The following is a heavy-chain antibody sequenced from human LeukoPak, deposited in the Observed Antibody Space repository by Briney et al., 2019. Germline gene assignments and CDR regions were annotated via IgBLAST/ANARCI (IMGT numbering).Heavy chain of an antibody. CDR1: GFTFSSYG. CDR2: ISHDGSSK. J-gene: IGHJ4*02. V-gene: IGHV3-30*18. Sequence: GGSLRLSCAASGFTFSSYGMHWVRQAPGKGLEWVAVISHDGSSKYYADSVKGRFTISRDNSKNTLYLQMNSLRAEDTAVYYCAKDDIVVVTATPDYWGQGTLVTVSS. D-gene: IGHD2-21*02. CDR3: AKDDIVVVTATPDY.